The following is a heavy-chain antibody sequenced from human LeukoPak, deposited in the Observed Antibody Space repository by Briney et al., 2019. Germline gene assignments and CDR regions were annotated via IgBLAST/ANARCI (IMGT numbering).Heavy chain of an antibody. Sequence: SETLSLTCTVSGGSISSYYWTWICQPPGKGLEWIGYIHYSGSTSYDPSLKSRVTISVDTSKNQFSLNLSSLTAADTAVYYCARMEGYGYSGHTEYWGQGTLVTVSS. J-gene: IGHJ4*02. CDR3: ARMEGYGYSGHTEY. D-gene: IGHD5-18*01. CDR1: GGSISSYY. V-gene: IGHV4-59*01. CDR2: IHYSGST.